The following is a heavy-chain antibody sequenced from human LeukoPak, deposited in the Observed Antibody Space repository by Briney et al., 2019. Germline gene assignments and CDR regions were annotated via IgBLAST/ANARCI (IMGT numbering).Heavy chain of an antibody. Sequence: GGSLRLSCAASGFTFSNHAMTWVRQAPGKGLEWVSIINISGGSTLYADSVKGRFTISRDNSKNTLSLQMNSLRAEDTAIYYCAKGESKDYLNYFDYLNYFDHWGQGALVTVSS. CDR3: AKGESKDYLNYFDYLNYFDH. V-gene: IGHV3-23*01. CDR2: INISGGST. CDR1: GFTFSNHA. D-gene: IGHD2/OR15-2a*01. J-gene: IGHJ4*02.